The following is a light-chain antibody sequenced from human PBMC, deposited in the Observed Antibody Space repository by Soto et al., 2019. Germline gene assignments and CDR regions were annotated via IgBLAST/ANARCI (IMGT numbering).Light chain of an antibody. CDR2: EAS. Sequence: EIVLTQSPATLSLSPGERATLSCRASQSVGTFLAWYQQKPGQAPRLLIYEASNRATGIPARFSGTGSGTDFALTISSVAPDDFAVYYCQHRTNWPRTFGQGTKLDIK. V-gene: IGKV3-11*01. CDR3: QHRTNWPRT. J-gene: IGKJ2*01. CDR1: QSVGTF.